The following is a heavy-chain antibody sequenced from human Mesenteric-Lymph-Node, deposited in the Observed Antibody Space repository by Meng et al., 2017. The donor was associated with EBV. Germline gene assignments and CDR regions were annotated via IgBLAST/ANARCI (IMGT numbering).Heavy chain of an antibody. CDR3: ARAGGYDSSGYYRGSIYFDY. J-gene: IGHJ4*02. CDR1: GFTFSSYS. Sequence: EVQLVESGGGLVKPGGALRLSCAASGFTFSSYSMNWGGPAPGKGLEWVSSISSSSSYIYYADSVKGRFTISRDNAKNSLYLQMNSLRAEDTAVYYCARAGGYDSSGYYRGSIYFDYWGQGTMVTVSA. CDR2: ISSSSSYI. D-gene: IGHD3-22*01. V-gene: IGHV3-21*01.